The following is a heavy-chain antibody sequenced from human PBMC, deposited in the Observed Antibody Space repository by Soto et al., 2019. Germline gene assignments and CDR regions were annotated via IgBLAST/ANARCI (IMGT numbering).Heavy chain of an antibody. CDR1: GGSIRRSGYF. CDR2: IYDSGST. J-gene: IGHJ4*02. Sequence: ASETLSLTCTVSGGSIRRSGYFWSWIRQHPGKGLEWIGYIYDSGSTYYNPSLKSRVSLSVDTSKNQFSLNLTSVTAADTAMYYCARSSRSYFDYWGQGTLVTVSS. V-gene: IGHV4-31*03. CDR3: ARSSRSYFDY.